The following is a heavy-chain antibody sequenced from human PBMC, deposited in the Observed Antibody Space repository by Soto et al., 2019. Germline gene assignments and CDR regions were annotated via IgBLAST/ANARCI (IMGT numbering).Heavy chain of an antibody. CDR2: ISYDGNNK. CDR3: GRCSSTSCHLGADY. J-gene: IGHJ4*02. D-gene: IGHD2-2*01. CDR1: GFTFSSYA. Sequence: QVQLVESGGGVVQPGRSLRLSCAASGFTFSSYAMHWVHQAPGKGLEWVALISYDGNNKYYADSVKGRFTISRDNSKNTLYLQMNSLRTEDTAVYYCGRCSSTSCHLGADYWGQGTLVTVSS. V-gene: IGHV3-30-3*01.